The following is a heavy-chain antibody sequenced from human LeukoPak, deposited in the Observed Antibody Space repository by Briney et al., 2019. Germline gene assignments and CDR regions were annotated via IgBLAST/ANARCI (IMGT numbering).Heavy chain of an antibody. CDR2: FYISGST. Sequence: PSETLSLTCTVSGGSISGYYWSWIRQPAGTGLEWIGRFYISGSTNYNPSLKSRVTMSVDTSKNQFSLRLNSVTAADTAVYYCARFRNFVSDIWGQGTMVTVSS. V-gene: IGHV4-4*07. CDR3: ARFRNFVSDI. J-gene: IGHJ3*02. CDR1: GGSISGYY. D-gene: IGHD3-16*01.